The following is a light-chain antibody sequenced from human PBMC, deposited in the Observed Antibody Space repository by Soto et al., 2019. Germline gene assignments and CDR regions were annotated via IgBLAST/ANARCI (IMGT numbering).Light chain of an antibody. CDR3: QQNGSLPIT. J-gene: IGKJ5*01. V-gene: IGKV3-20*01. CDR1: QSLSGGY. Sequence: EIVLTQSPGILSLSPGERATLSCRASQSLSGGYLAWFQQKPGQTPRLLIYSASSRATGIPDRFSGSGSGTDFTLTISRMEPEDFVVYYCQQNGSLPITFGQGTRLEIK. CDR2: SAS.